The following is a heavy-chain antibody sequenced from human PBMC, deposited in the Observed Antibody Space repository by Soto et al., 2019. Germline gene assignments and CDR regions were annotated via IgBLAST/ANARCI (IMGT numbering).Heavy chain of an antibody. J-gene: IGHJ3*02. CDR2: IYYSGST. CDR1: GGSISSGGYY. CDR3: ARGRYGDYHDAFDI. Sequence: QVQLQEAGPGLVKPSQTLSLTCTVSGGSISSGGYYWSWIRQHPGKGLEWIGYIYYSGSTYYNPSLKSRVTISVDTSKNQFSLKLSSVTAADTAVYYCARGRYGDYHDAFDIWGQGTMVTVSS. D-gene: IGHD4-17*01. V-gene: IGHV4-31*03.